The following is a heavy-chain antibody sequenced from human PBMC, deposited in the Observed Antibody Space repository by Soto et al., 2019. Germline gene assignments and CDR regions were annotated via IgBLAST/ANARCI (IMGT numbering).Heavy chain of an antibody. J-gene: IGHJ6*02. Sequence: QVQLQQWGAGLLKPSETLSLTCAVYGGSFSGYYWSWIRQPPGKGLEWIGEINHSGSTNYNPSLKSRVTISVDTPKNQFSLKLSSVTAADTAVYYCARVNGRASYTVTRGYVYYYYYYGMDVWGQGTTVTVSS. V-gene: IGHV4-34*01. CDR2: INHSGST. CDR1: GGSFSGYY. CDR3: ARVNGRASYTVTRGYVYYYYYYGMDV. D-gene: IGHD4-4*01.